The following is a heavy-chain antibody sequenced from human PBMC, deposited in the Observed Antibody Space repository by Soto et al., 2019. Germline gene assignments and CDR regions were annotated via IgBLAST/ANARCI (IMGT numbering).Heavy chain of an antibody. CDR3: ARSWGNWFDP. D-gene: IGHD3-16*01. J-gene: IGHJ5*02. CDR1: GGSVSSGSYY. CDR2: IYYSGST. Sequence: SETLSLTCTVSGGSVSSGSYYWSWIRQPPGKGLEWIGYIYYSGSTNYNPSLKSRVTISVDTSKNQFSLKLSSVTAADTAVYYCARSWGNWFDPWGQGTLVTVS. V-gene: IGHV4-61*01.